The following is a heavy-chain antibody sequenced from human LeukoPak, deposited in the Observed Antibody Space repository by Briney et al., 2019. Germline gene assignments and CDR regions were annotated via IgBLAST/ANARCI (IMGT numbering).Heavy chain of an antibody. D-gene: IGHD2-15*01. J-gene: IGHJ6*02. CDR3: ARVESGYCSGGSCYSFYYGMDV. Sequence: GGSLRLSCAASGFTFRSYSMNWVRQAPGKGLERVSSISSSSSYIYYADSVKGRFTISRDNAKNSLYLQMNSLRAEDTAVYYCARVESGYCSGGSCYSFYYGMDVWGQGTTVTVSS. CDR2: ISSSSSYI. CDR1: GFTFRSYS. V-gene: IGHV3-21*01.